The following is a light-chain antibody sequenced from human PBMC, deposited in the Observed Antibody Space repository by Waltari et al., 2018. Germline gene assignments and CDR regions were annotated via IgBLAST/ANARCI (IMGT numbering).Light chain of an antibody. CDR3: QQSYSHPQT. CDR2: TAS. V-gene: IGKV1-39*01. Sequence: DTHLTQSPSSLSASVGDRVTIACRTSQSVRIFLNWYQQKSGRAPKLLIYTASTLQSGVPSRFSGSGSGTDFTLTISNLQPEDFATYYCQQSYSHPQTFGQGTKLEI. CDR1: QSVRIF. J-gene: IGKJ2*01.